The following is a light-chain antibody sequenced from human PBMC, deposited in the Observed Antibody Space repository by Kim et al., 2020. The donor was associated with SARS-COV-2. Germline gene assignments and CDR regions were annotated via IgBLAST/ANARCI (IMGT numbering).Light chain of an antibody. CDR1: QSIVVW. J-gene: IGKJ4*01. CDR2: KAS. V-gene: IGKV1-5*03. CDR3: QQYSNYPLT. Sequence: ESVGDRVNITCRASQSIVVWVAWYQQKPGKAPKLVIYKASSLESGVPSRFSGSGSGTEFTLTISSLHPDDLGTYFCQQYSNYPLTFGGGTKVDIK.